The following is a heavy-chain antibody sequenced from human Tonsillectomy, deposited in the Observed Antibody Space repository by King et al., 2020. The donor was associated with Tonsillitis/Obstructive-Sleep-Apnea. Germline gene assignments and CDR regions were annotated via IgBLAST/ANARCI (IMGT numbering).Heavy chain of an antibody. CDR3: ARGHDYNDAFDI. J-gene: IGHJ3*02. Sequence: VQLQESGPGLVKPSETLSLNCTVSGGSISSYYWSWIRQPPGKGLEWIGYIYYSGSTNYNPSLKSRVTISVDTSKNQLSLKLSSVTAADTAVYYCARGHDYNDAFDIWGQGTMVTVSS. CDR1: GGSISSYY. CDR2: IYYSGST. D-gene: IGHD4-11*01. V-gene: IGHV4-59*01.